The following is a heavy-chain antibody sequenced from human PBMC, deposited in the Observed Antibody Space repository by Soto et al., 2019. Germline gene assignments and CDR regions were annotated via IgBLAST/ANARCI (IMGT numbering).Heavy chain of an antibody. D-gene: IGHD3-10*01. CDR3: LLWPRWVAV. Sequence: EVRLVESGGGLVQSGGSLRLSCAASGFTFSDYWLSWVRHAPGKGPEWVANIKQDGSGKYYVDSVKGRFTISRGNAKESLYLQMNSLRGEAAAVYSCLLWPRWVAVWGEGTTVPASS. J-gene: IGHJ6*04. CDR1: GFTFSDYW. CDR2: IKQDGSGK. V-gene: IGHV3-7*01.